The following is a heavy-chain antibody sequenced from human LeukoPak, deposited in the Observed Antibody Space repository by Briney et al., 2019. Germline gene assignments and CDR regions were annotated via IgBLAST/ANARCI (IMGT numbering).Heavy chain of an antibody. D-gene: IGHD3-22*01. CDR2: ISSSGSTI. CDR3: ARDGEKTYYYDSSGSFDY. CDR1: GFTFSSYE. V-gene: IGHV3-48*03. Sequence: GGSLRLSCAASGFTFSSYEMNWVRQAPGKGLEWVSYISSSGSTIYYADSVKGRFTISRDNAKNSLYLQMNSLRAEDTAVYYCARDGEKTYYYDSSGSFDYWDQGTLVTVSS. J-gene: IGHJ4*02.